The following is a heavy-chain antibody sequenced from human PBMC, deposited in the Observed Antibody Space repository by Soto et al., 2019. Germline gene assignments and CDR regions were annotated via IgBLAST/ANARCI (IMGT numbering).Heavy chain of an antibody. CDR3: ARDLWGYCGTDCYPLDV. CDR2: MYNTGST. CDR1: RNSISSYY. D-gene: IGHD2-21*02. J-gene: IGHJ6*02. Sequence: SSATLSLTCTLDRNSISSYYWSWIGQPPGKCLEWIGYMYNTGSTVYNPPFKSRVTISVDTSKNQFSLKLNSVTAADTAVYYCARDLWGYCGTDCYPLDVWGQGTTVT. V-gene: IGHV4-59*01.